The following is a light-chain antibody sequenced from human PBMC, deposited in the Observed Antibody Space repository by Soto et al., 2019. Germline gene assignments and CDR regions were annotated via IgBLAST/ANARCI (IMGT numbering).Light chain of an antibody. Sequence: QSALTQPPSASGSPGQSVAISCTGTSSDVGGYSYVSWYQQHPGKAPKLIIYEVTKRPSGVPDRFSGSKSGNTASLTVSGLQAEDEADYYCSSYARNRDILFGGGTEVTVL. J-gene: IGLJ2*01. CDR1: SSDVGGYSY. CDR3: SSYARNRDIL. V-gene: IGLV2-8*01. CDR2: EVT.